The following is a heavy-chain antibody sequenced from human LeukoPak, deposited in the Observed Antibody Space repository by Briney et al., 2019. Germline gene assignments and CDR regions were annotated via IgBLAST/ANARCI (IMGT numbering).Heavy chain of an antibody. J-gene: IGHJ4*02. CDR2: IYYSGST. CDR1: GGSISSYF. Sequence: SETLSLTCTVSGGSISSYFWSWIRQPPGKGLEWIGYIYYSGSTNYNPSLKSRVTISVDTSKNQFSLKLSSVTAADTAVYYCARDSISYGVDYWGQGTLVTVSS. CDR3: ARDSISYGVDY. D-gene: IGHD5-18*01. V-gene: IGHV4-59*01.